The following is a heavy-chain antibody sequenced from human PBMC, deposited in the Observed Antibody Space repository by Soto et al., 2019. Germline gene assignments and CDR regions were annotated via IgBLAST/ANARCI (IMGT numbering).Heavy chain of an antibody. J-gene: IGHJ3*02. CDR3: ARTTYYYDSSGYYYDAFDM. Sequence: GGSLRLSCAASGFTFSSYSMNWVRQAPGKGLEWVSSISSSSSYIYYADSVKGRFTISRDNAKNSLYLQMNSLRAEDTAVYYCARTTYYYDSSGYYYDAFDMWGQGTMVTVSS. D-gene: IGHD3-22*01. CDR1: GFTFSSYS. V-gene: IGHV3-21*01. CDR2: ISSSSSYI.